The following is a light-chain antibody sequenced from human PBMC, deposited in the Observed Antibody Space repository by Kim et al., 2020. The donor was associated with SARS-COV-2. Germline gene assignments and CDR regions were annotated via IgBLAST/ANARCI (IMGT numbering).Light chain of an antibody. J-gene: IGLJ3*02. CDR1: SLRSYY. Sequence: LGQTVRITCKGDSLRSYYASWYQQKPGQAPVLVIYGKNNRPSGIPDRFSGSSSGNTASLTITGAQAEDEADYYCNSRDSSGNHLVFGGGTQLTVL. CDR3: NSRDSSGNHLV. CDR2: GKN. V-gene: IGLV3-19*01.